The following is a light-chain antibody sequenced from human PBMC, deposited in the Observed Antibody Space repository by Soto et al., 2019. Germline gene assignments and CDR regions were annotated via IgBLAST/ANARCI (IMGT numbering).Light chain of an antibody. J-gene: IGKJ4*01. CDR3: QQFSSYPLT. Sequence: EIVMTQSPVTLSVSPGEGASLSCRASENVYGNVAWYQQKPGQAPRLLIYDASTRATDIPARFSGSGSGTDFTLTISRLEPEDFAVYYCQQFSSYPLTFGGGTKVDIK. CDR1: ENVYGN. V-gene: IGKV3-15*01. CDR2: DAS.